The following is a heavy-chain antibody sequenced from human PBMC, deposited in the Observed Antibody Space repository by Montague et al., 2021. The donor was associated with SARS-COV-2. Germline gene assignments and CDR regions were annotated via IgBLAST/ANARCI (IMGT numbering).Heavy chain of an antibody. Sequence: SLRLSCAASGFTFDDYAMHWVRQAPGKGLEWVSGISWNSGSIGYADSVKGRFTISRDNAKNSLYLQMNSLRAEDTALYYCAKAGAEVGATGGNYGMDVWGQGTTVTVSS. V-gene: IGHV3-9*01. CDR2: ISWNSGSI. CDR3: AKAGAEVGATGGNYGMDV. CDR1: GFTFDDYA. J-gene: IGHJ6*02. D-gene: IGHD1-26*01.